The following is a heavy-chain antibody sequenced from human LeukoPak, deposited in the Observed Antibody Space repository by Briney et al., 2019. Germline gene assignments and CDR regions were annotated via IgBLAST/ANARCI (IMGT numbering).Heavy chain of an antibody. CDR3: ANGYGFDY. Sequence: GGSLRLSCATSGFTFSTYWMSWVRQAPGKGLEWVANIKQDGSETYYADSVKGRFTISRDNAKNSLYLQMDSLRVEDTAVYYCANGYGFDYWGQGTLVIVSS. V-gene: IGHV3-7*01. J-gene: IGHJ4*02. CDR1: GFTFSTYW. D-gene: IGHD5-12*01. CDR2: IKQDGSET.